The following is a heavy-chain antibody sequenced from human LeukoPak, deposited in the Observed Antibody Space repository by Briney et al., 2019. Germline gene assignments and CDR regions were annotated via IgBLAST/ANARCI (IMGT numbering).Heavy chain of an antibody. CDR2: LYYSGST. Sequence: SETLSLTCSVSGDSISSGPYYWGWIRQPPGKGLEWIGYLYYSGSTNYNPSLKSRVTISVETSKNQFSLKLSSVTAADTAVYYCARVTGYMIEDYFDYWGQGTLVTVSS. CDR3: ARVTGYMIEDYFDY. D-gene: IGHD3-22*01. J-gene: IGHJ4*02. V-gene: IGHV4-61*01. CDR1: GDSISSGPYY.